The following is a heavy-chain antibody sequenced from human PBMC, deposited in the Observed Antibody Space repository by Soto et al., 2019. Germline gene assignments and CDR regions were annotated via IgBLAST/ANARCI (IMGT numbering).Heavy chain of an antibody. V-gene: IGHV3-48*03. J-gene: IGHJ4*02. D-gene: IGHD3-3*01. CDR3: ARVVFGVVIKPAFDY. Sequence: GGSLRLSCAASGFTFSSYEMNWVRQAPGKGLEWVSYISSGGSTIYYADSVKGRFTVSRDNAKNSLYLQMNSLRAEDTAVYYCARVVFGVVIKPAFDYWGQGT. CDR2: ISSGGSTI. CDR1: GFTFSSYE.